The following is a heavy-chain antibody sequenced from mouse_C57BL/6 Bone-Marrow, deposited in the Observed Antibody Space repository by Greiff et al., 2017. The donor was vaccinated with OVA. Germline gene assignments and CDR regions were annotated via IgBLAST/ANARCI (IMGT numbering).Heavy chain of an antibody. CDR3: ARVGDLLWRFYAMDY. CDR2: ISYDGSN. Sequence: EVQVVESGPGLVKPSQSLSLTCSVTGYSITSGYYWNWIRQFPGNKLEWMGYISYDGSNNYNPSLKNRISITRDTSKNQFFLKLNSVTTEDTATYYCARVGDLLWRFYAMDYWGQGTSVTVSS. V-gene: IGHV3-6*01. D-gene: IGHD2-1*01. CDR1: GYSITSGYY. J-gene: IGHJ4*01.